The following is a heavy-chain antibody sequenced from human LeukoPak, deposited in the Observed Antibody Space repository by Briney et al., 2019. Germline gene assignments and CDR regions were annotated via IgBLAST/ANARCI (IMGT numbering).Heavy chain of an antibody. J-gene: IGHJ4*02. V-gene: IGHV1-18*01. Sequence: ASVKVSCKASGYTFTSYGISWVRQAPGQGLEWMGWISAYNGNTNYAQKLQGSVTMTTDTSTSTAYMELRSLRSDDTAVYYCARESLPRLRYCSSTSCDPWYFDYWGQGTLVTVSS. CDR2: ISAYNGNT. CDR3: ARESLPRLRYCSSTSCDPWYFDY. CDR1: GYTFTSYG. D-gene: IGHD2-2*01.